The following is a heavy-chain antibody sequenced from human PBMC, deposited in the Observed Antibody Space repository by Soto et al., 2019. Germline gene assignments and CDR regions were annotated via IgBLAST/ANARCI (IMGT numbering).Heavy chain of an antibody. CDR1: GFTFSSYG. J-gene: IGHJ6*03. CDR3: AKDPWIHKRGENYYYRDV. Sequence: QVQLVESGGGVVQPGRSLRLSCAASGFTFSSYGMHWVRQAPGKGLEWVALISSDGSNEKYADSVKGRFSISRDNSKNTLYLQMNSLRTEDTAVYYCAKDPWIHKRGENYYYRDVWGKGTTVTVSS. D-gene: IGHD1-1*01. CDR2: ISSDGSNE. V-gene: IGHV3-30*18.